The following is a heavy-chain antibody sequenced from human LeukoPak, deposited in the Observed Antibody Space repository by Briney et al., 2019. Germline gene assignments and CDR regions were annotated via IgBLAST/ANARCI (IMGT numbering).Heavy chain of an antibody. CDR2: IYYSGST. D-gene: IGHD3-22*01. CDR1: GGSISSSSYY. V-gene: IGHV4-39*07. J-gene: IGHJ5*02. Sequence: SETLSLTCTVSGGSISSSSYYWGWMRQPPGKGLEWIGSIYYSGSTYYNPSLKSRVTISVDTSKNQFSLKLSSVTAADTAVYYCARESPIIVLSWFDPWGQGTPVTVSS. CDR3: ARESPIIVLSWFDP.